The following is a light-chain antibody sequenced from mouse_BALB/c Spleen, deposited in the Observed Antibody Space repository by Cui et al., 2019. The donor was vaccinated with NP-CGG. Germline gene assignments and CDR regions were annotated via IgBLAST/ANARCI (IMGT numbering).Light chain of an antibody. CDR3: ALWYSNHWV. Sequence: QAVVIQEPALTTSPGETVTLTCRSSTGAVTTSNYANWVQEKSDHLFAGLIGGTNNRVPGVPARFSGSLIGDKAALTITGAQTEDEAIYFCALWYSNHWVFGGGTKLTVL. V-gene: IGLV1*01. CDR2: GTN. J-gene: IGLJ1*01. CDR1: TGAVTTSNY.